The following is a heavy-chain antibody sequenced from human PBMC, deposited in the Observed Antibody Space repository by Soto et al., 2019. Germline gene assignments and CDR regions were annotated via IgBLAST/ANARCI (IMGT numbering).Heavy chain of an antibody. Sequence: QVQLVQSGADVKKPGSSVKVSCKASGGTFSSYAISWVRQAPGQGLEWMGGISPIFGTANYARKFQGSVTCSGGESTGTACVELRSLRSDDTAVYFCARGKLFGPLGYYGMDVWGQGTTVTVSS. CDR3: ARGKLFGPLGYYGMDV. CDR2: ISPIFGTA. J-gene: IGHJ6*02. CDR1: GGTFSSYA. D-gene: IGHD3-10*02. V-gene: IGHV1-69*01.